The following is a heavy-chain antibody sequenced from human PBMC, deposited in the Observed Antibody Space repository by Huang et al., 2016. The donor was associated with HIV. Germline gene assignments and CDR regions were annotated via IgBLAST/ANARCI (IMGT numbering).Heavy chain of an antibody. CDR2: IIPTLGTA. D-gene: IGHD3-22*01. V-gene: IGHV1-69*01. J-gene: IGHJ4*02. Sequence: QVQLVQYGAEVKKPGSSVKVSCKASGGSFRNFAIGWVGQAPGQGLGWMGGIIPTLGTATYAQKFQGRVTIIADESTSTAYMELSSLRSEDTAVYYCATVDYYDTSGPQRGYFDNWGQGTLVTVSS. CDR1: GGSFRNFA. CDR3: ATVDYYDTSGPQRGYFDN.